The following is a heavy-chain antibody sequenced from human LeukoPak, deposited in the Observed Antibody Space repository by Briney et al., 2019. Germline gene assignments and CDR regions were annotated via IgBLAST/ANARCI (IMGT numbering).Heavy chain of an antibody. J-gene: IGHJ4*02. CDR3: ASVRDGYNNY. V-gene: IGHV4-4*07. CDR2: VYSSGTT. D-gene: IGHD5-24*01. CDR1: GGSISSYY. Sequence: SETLSLTCTVSGGSISSYYWSWIRQPAGKGLEWIGRVYSSGTTDYNPSLQSRVSMSVDTSRNQFSLKLSSVTAADTAVYYCASVRDGYNNYWGQGTLVTVSS.